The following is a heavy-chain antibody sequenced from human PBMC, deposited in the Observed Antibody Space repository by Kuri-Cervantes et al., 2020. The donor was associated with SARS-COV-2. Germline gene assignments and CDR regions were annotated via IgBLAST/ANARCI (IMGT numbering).Heavy chain of an antibody. CDR1: GFTVSSNY. Sequence: GESLKISCAASGFTVSSNYMSWVRQAPGKGLEWVSVIYSGGSTYYADSVKGRFTISRDNSKNTLYLQMNSLRAEDTAVYYCASYYYDSSGYRFDPWGQGTLVTVSS. J-gene: IGHJ5*02. V-gene: IGHV3-66*01. D-gene: IGHD3-22*01. CDR3: ASYYYDSSGYRFDP. CDR2: IYSGGST.